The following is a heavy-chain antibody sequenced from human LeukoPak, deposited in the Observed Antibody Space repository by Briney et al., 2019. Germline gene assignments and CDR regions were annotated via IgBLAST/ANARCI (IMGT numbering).Heavy chain of an antibody. D-gene: IGHD3-22*01. CDR1: GFTFNIYA. Sequence: GGSLRLSCAASGFTFNIYAMSWVRQAPGTGLEWVSSITSSGTGTFYTDSVRGRFTISRDNSENTLYLQMNSLRAEDTAVYYCAKDRPNYYDSSGHYYRRNGDYWGQGTLVTVSS. J-gene: IGHJ4*02. CDR2: ITSSGTGT. CDR3: AKDRPNYYDSSGHYYRRNGDY. V-gene: IGHV3-23*01.